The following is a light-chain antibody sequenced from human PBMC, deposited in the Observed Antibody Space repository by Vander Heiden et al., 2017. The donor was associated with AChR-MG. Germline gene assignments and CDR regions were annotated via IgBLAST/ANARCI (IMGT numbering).Light chain of an antibody. CDR3: CSYAGSYTWV. CDR1: SSDVGDYTY. Sequence: QSALTQPRSVSGSPGQSVTISCPGPSSDVGDYTYVSWYQQHPGKAPKLMIYDVSKRPSGVPDRFSGSKSGNTASLTISGVQAEDEADYYCCSYAGSYTWVFGGGTKLTVL. J-gene: IGLJ3*02. V-gene: IGLV2-11*01. CDR2: DVS.